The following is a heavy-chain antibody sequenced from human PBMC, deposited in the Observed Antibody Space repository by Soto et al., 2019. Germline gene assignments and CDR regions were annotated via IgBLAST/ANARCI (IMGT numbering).Heavy chain of an antibody. J-gene: IGHJ4*02. CDR2: INQDGSDE. CDR3: ARVSPVMSPGY. CDR1: GFTFSNSW. V-gene: IGHV3-7*05. Sequence: EVQLVESGGGLVQPGGSLRLSCAVSGFTFSNSWLSWVRQAPGKGLEWVANINQDGSDEYYVDSVKGRFTISRDNAKNSLYLQMNSLRAEDTAIYYCARVSPVMSPGYWGQGTLVTVSS. D-gene: IGHD3-16*01.